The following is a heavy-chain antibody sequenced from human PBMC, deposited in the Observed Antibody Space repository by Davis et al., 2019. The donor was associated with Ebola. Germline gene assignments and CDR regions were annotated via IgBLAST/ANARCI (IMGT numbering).Heavy chain of an antibody. CDR1: GFTFSSYW. Sequence: GGSLRLSCTASGFTFSSYWMSWVRQAPGKGLEWVANIKQDGSEKYYVDSVKGRFTISRDNAKNSLYLQMNSLRDEDTAVYYCARNFRALTTSYWGQGTLVTVSS. V-gene: IGHV3-7*01. CDR3: ARNFRALTTSY. J-gene: IGHJ4*02. D-gene: IGHD1-14*01. CDR2: IKQDGSEK.